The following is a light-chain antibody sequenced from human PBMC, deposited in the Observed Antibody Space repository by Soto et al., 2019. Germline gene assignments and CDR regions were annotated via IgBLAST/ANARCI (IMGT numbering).Light chain of an antibody. CDR1: SGHSSYA. CDR3: QTWVTGIQI. Sequence: QSVLTQSPSASASLGASVKLTCTLSSGHSSYAIVWHQQQPEKGPRYLMKLNSDGSHSKGDGIPDRFSGSSSGAERYLTISSLQSEDEADYYCQTWVTGIQIFGGGTKLTVL. V-gene: IGLV4-69*01. J-gene: IGLJ2*01. CDR2: LNSDGSH.